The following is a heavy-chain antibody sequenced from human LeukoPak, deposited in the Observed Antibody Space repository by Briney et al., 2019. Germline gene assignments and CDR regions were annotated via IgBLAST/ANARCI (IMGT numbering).Heavy chain of an antibody. D-gene: IGHD5-12*01. Sequence: ASVKVSCKASGYTFTGHYMHWVRQAPGQGLGWMGWINPNTGGTSYAQPFQGRVTMTRDTSVSTAYMELSRLRSDDTAVYYCAPAFKSGPYYFDYWGQGTLVTVSS. J-gene: IGHJ4*02. CDR1: GYTFTGHY. V-gene: IGHV1-2*02. CDR3: APAFKSGPYYFDY. CDR2: INPNTGGT.